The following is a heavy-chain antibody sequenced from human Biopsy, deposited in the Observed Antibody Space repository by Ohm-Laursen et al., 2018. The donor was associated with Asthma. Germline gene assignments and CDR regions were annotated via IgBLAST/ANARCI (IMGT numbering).Heavy chain of an antibody. CDR2: IYYSGRT. D-gene: IGHD6-6*01. J-gene: IGHJ2*01. Sequence: DTLSLTCIVSGDAMSTSSSYWGWIRQSPGKGLEWIGSIYYSGRTYYNPSLESRVTISADTSKSHFSLKVTSVTAADTAVYYCARAVSSSSYWYFDLWGRGDLVTVSS. CDR3: ARAVSSSSYWYFDL. V-gene: IGHV4-39*02. CDR1: GDAMSTSSSY.